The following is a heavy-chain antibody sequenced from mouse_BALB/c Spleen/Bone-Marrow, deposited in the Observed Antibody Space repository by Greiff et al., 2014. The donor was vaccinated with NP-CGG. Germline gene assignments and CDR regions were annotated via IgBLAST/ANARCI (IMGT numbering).Heavy chain of an antibody. CDR3: AREGYDHAMDY. CDR2: SWAGGST. CDR1: GFSLTIYG. Sequence: VQRVESGPGLVAPSQSLSITCTVSGFSLTIYGVHWVRQPPGKGLEWLGVSWAGGSTSYNSALLSRLTISKDISKSQVFLKMNSLQTDDTAMYYCAREGYDHAMDYWGQGTPVTVSS. J-gene: IGHJ4*01. V-gene: IGHV2-9*02. D-gene: IGHD2-14*01.